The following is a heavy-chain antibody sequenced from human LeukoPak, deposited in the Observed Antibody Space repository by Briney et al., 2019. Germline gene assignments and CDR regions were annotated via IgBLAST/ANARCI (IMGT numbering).Heavy chain of an antibody. CDR2: IYYSGST. V-gene: IGHV4-39*01. CDR1: GGSISSSSYY. CDR3: ARKGARGSYFDY. D-gene: IGHD3-16*01. J-gene: IGHJ4*02. Sequence: PSETLSLTCTVSGGSISSSSYYWGWIRQPPGKGLEWIGSIYYSGSTYYNPSLKSRVTISVDTSKNQFSLKLSSVTAADTAVYYCARKGARGSYFDYWGQGTLVTVSS.